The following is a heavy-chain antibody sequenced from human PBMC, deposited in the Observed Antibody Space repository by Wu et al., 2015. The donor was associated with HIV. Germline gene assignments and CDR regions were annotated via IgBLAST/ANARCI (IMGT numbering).Heavy chain of an antibody. V-gene: IGHV1-18*01. CDR3: ARDSANYGMDV. Sequence: QVQLVQSGGEVKKPGASVRVSCKASGYTFSSYGFSWVRQAPGQGLEWMAWISAYNGNTNYAQEFQGRVTLTTDTSTSTAYMELRTLRSDDTAVYYCARDSANYGMDVVGPRDYGHRLL. CDR1: GYTFSSYG. CDR2: ISAYNGNT. J-gene: IGHJ6*02.